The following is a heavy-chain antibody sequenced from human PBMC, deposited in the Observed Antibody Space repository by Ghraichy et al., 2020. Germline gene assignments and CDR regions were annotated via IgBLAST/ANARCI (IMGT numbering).Heavy chain of an antibody. Sequence: GESLNISCAASGFTFSDFYMSWIRQAPGKGLEWVSYISSSGNTTYYADSVKGRFTVSRANAENSLFLQMNSLRADDTAVYYCASALCGGDCYPYNWSDPWGQGTLITVAS. CDR1: GFTFSDFY. J-gene: IGHJ5*02. V-gene: IGHV3-11*01. D-gene: IGHD2-21*02. CDR3: ASALCGGDCYPYNWSDP. CDR2: ISSSGNTT.